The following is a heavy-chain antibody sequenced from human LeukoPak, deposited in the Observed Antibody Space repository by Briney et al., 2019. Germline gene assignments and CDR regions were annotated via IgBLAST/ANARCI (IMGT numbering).Heavy chain of an antibody. D-gene: IGHD1-26*01. Sequence: GGSLRLSCAASGYTFNTYTMNWVRQAPGKGLEWVSSIDSSTSCIYYADSVKGRFTISRDNAKNSLYLQMNSLRAEDTAVYYCARDKIVGATHFDYWGQGTLVTVSS. CDR3: ARDKIVGATHFDY. CDR2: IDSSTSCI. V-gene: IGHV3-21*01. CDR1: GYTFNTYT. J-gene: IGHJ4*02.